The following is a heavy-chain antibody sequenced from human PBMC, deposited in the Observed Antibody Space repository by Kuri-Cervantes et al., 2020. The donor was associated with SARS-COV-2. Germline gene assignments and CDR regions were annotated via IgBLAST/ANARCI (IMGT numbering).Heavy chain of an antibody. Sequence: GGSLRLSCEVFGFLFSASAIHWVRQASGKGLEWVGRVRGKANNYATAYAASVKGRFTISRDDSKNMAYLQMHSLKTEDTAVYYCANLVDTAMAYFDYWGQGTLVTVSS. D-gene: IGHD5-18*01. CDR3: ANLVDTAMAYFDY. J-gene: IGHJ4*02. CDR2: VRGKANNYAT. CDR1: GFLFSASA. V-gene: IGHV3-73*01.